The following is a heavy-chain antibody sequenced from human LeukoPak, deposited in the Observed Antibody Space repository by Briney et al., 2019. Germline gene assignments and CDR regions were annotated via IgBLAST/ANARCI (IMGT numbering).Heavy chain of an antibody. D-gene: IGHD2-2*01. J-gene: IGHJ4*02. CDR1: GFTFSSYG. CDR3: AKDPPMPTI. CDR2: ISYDGSNK. V-gene: IGHV3-30*18. Sequence: GGSLRLPCAASGFTFSSYGMHWVRQAPGKGLEWVAVISYDGSNKYYADSVKGRFTISRNNSKNTLYLQMNSLRAEDTAVYYCAKDPPMPTIWGQGTLVTVSS.